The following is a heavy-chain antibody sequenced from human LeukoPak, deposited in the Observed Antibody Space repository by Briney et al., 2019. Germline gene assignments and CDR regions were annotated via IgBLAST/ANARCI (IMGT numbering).Heavy chain of an antibody. Sequence: PSETLSLTCTVSGGSISSYYWSWIRQPAGKGLEWIGRIYTSGSTNYNPSLKSRVTMSVDTSKNQFSLKLSSVTAADTAVYYCARMGFHGSGSYLVRYFDYWGQGTLVTVSS. CDR3: ARMGFHGSGSYLVRYFDY. CDR2: IYTSGST. J-gene: IGHJ4*02. V-gene: IGHV4-4*07. D-gene: IGHD3-10*01. CDR1: GGSISSYY.